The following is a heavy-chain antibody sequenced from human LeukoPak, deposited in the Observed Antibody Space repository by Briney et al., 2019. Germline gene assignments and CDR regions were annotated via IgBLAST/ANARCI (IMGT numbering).Heavy chain of an antibody. D-gene: IGHD3-9*01. Sequence: GASVKVSCKASGYTFTSYDINWVRQATGQGLEWMGWMNPNSGNTGYAQKFQGRVTMTRDTSISTAYMELSRLRSDDTAVYYCARDCRYFDWSSLRSWFDPWGQGTLVTVSS. CDR1: GYTFTSYD. J-gene: IGHJ5*02. CDR2: MNPNSGNT. V-gene: IGHV1-8*02. CDR3: ARDCRYFDWSSLRSWFDP.